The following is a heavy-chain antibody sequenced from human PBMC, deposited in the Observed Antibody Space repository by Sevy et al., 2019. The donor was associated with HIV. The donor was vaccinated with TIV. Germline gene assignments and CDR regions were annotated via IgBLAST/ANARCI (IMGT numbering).Heavy chain of an antibody. CDR3: SRDRYYDASGYYYYYYGLDV. J-gene: IGHJ6*02. D-gene: IGHD3-22*01. V-gene: IGHV3-66*01. CDR2: IYSGGST. Sequence: GGSLRLSCAASEFSVTDNYMSWVRQAPGKGLEWVSTIYSGGSTFYADAVKGRFTISRDNSKNTLYLHMNSLRAEDMDVYYCSRDRYYDASGYYYYYYGLDVWGQGTTVTVSS. CDR1: EFSVTDNY.